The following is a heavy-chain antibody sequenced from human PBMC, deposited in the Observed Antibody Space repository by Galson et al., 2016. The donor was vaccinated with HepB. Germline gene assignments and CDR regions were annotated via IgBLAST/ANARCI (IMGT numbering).Heavy chain of an antibody. J-gene: IGHJ4*02. CDR2: IYYNGNT. CDR1: GGSMSSNYYY. Sequence: SETLSLTCTVSGGSMSSNYYYWSWIRQPPGKGLEWIGTIYYNGNTYSNVSVQSRVTISVDTSMESLSLTLSSVPAADTAVYYCVRHSDSGLIFDYWGPGTPVTVSS. D-gene: IGHD6-19*01. V-gene: IGHV4-39*01. CDR3: VRHSDSGLIFDY.